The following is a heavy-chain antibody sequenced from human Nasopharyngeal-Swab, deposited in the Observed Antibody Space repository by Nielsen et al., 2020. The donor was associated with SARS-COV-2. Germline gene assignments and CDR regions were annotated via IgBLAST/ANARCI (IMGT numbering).Heavy chain of an antibody. V-gene: IGHV1-18*01. CDR3: ARDRGGYQLPYSGWFDP. J-gene: IGHJ5*02. Sequence: SVQVSCQASGYTFTIYAMHWVRQAPGQRLEWMGWISAYNGNTNYAQKLQVRVTMTTDTSTSTAYMELRSLRSYDTAVYYCARDRGGYQLPYSGWFDPWGQGTLVTVSS. D-gene: IGHD2-2*01. CDR2: ISAYNGNT. CDR1: GYTFTIYA.